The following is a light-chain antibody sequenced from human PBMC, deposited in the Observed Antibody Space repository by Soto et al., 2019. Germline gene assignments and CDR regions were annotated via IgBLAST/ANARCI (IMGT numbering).Light chain of an antibody. V-gene: IGLV1-44*01. CDR3: ATWDDNLNGGV. J-gene: IGLJ3*02. Sequence: QSVLTQPPSASGTPGQTITISCSGGSSNIGINTVSWYEHLPGTAPRLLIYGNNQRPSGVPDRFSGSKSGTSASLAISGLQSEDEAHYYCATWDDNLNGGVFGGGTKLTVL. CDR1: SSNIGINT. CDR2: GNN.